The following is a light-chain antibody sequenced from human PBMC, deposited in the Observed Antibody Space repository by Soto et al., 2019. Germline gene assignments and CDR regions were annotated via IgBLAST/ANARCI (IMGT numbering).Light chain of an antibody. CDR1: SSDVGGYNY. V-gene: IGLV2-14*01. Sequence: QSVLTQPASVSASPGQSITISCTGTSSDVGGYNYVSWYQQHPGKAPKLMIYDVSNRPSGVSNRFSGSKSGNTASLTISGLQAEDEADYYCSSYTSSSTLSFGTGTKVTVL. CDR2: DVS. CDR3: SSYTSSSTLS. J-gene: IGLJ1*01.